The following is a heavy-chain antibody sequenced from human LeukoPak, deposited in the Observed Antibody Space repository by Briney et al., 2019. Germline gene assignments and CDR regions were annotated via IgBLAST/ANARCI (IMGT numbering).Heavy chain of an antibody. V-gene: IGHV3-53*05. D-gene: IGHD3-22*01. CDR1: VFTVSSNY. CDR2: IYSGGST. J-gene: IGHJ4*02. CDR3: ARDRQHYYDSSGYYTGVYFDY. Sequence: GGSLRLSCAASVFTVSSNYMSWVRQAPGKGLEWVSVIYSGGSTYYADSVKGRFTISRDNSKNTLYLQMNSLRAEDTAVYYCARDRQHYYDSSGYYTGVYFDYWGQGTLVTVSS.